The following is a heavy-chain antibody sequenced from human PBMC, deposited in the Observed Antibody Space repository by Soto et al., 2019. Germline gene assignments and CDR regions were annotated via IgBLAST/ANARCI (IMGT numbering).Heavy chain of an antibody. J-gene: IGHJ5*02. CDR3: ARVDTAMVTLGWFDP. CDR1: GGTFSSYA. Sequence: GASVKVSCKASGGTFSSYAISWVRQAPGQGLEWMGGIIPIFGTANYAQKFQGRVTITADESTSTAYMELSSLRSEDTAVYYCARVDTAMVTLGWFDPWGQGTLVTVSS. D-gene: IGHD5-18*01. CDR2: IIPIFGTA. V-gene: IGHV1-69*13.